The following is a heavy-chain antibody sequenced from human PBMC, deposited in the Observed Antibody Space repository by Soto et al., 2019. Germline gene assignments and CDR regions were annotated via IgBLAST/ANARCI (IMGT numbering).Heavy chain of an antibody. J-gene: IGHJ4*02. CDR3: VRAAVANIYGDGY. CDR1: GLSFSSYN. Sequence: EGQLVESGGGLVQPGGSLRLSCDASGLSFSSYNMNWVRQGPGMGLEWVAYITTTTGTVYFTDSVNVRFTISRDNVKNSLYLQMTSLRDEDTALYYCVRAAVANIYGDGYWGRGTLVTLSS. V-gene: IGHV3-48*02. CDR2: ITTTTGTV. D-gene: IGHD4-17*01.